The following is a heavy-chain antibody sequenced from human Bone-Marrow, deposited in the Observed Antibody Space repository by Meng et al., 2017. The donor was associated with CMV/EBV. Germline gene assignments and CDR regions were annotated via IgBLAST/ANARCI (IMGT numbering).Heavy chain of an antibody. D-gene: IGHD6-13*01. CDR1: GYTFTSYD. V-gene: IGHV1-8*01. J-gene: IGHJ6*02. CDR2: MNPNSGNT. CDR3: ARDLASSSWDFYYYGMDV. Sequence: ASVKVSCKASGYTFTSYDINWVRQATGQGLEWMGWMNPNSGNTGYAQKFQGRVTMTRNTSISTAYMELSSLRAEDTAVYYCARDLASSSWDFYYYGMDVWGQGTTVTVSS.